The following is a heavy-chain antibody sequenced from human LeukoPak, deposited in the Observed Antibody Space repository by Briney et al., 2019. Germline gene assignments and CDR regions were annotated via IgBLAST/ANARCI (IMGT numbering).Heavy chain of an antibody. CDR1: GYTFTSYY. CDR2: INPNSGGT. D-gene: IGHD3-22*01. CDR3: ARLPLLTYYYDSSGYS. Sequence: GASVKVSCKASGYTFTSYYMHWVRQAPGQGLEWMGWINPNSGGTNYAQKFQGRVTMTRDTSISTAYMELSRLRSDDTAVYYCARLPLLTYYYDSSGYSWGQGTLVTVSS. J-gene: IGHJ5*02. V-gene: IGHV1-2*02.